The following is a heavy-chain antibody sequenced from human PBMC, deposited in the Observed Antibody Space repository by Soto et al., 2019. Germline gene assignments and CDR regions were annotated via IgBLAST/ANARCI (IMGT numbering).Heavy chain of an antibody. D-gene: IGHD4-17*01. Sequence: ASETLSLTCAVSGGSISSGGYSWSWIRQPPGKGLEWIGYIYHSGSTCYNPSLKSRVTISVDRSKNQFSLKLSSVTAADTAVFYCARGGGYGGNSDDFDIWGQGTTVTVSS. CDR2: IYHSGST. CDR1: GGSISSGGYS. V-gene: IGHV4-30-2*01. CDR3: ARGGGYGGNSDDFDI. J-gene: IGHJ3*02.